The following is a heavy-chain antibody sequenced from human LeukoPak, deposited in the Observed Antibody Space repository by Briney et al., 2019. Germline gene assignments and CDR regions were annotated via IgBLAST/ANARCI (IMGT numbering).Heavy chain of an antibody. V-gene: IGHV3-23*01. CDR3: AKGISPSSSWTFDY. CDR1: GFTFSSYA. Sequence: GGSLRLSCAASGFTFSSYAMNWVRQAPGKGLQWVSALSGSGLSKYYADSEKGRFTISRDNSKNTLYLQMNSLRAEDTAIYYCAKGISPSSSWTFDYWGQGTLVTVSS. D-gene: IGHD6-13*01. J-gene: IGHJ4*02. CDR2: LSGSGLSK.